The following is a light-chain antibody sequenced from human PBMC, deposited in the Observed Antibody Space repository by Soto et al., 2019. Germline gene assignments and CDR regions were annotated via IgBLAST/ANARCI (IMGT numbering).Light chain of an antibody. CDR1: QSVTSTY. J-gene: IGKJ2*03. V-gene: IGKV3-20*01. Sequence: EILLTQSPGTLSLSPGETATLSCRASQSVTSTYLAWYQQRPGQSPRLIIYGGSTRATGFPDRFSGGGSGTDFTLTISRLEPEDSAVYSCPCQQCDSSRLYSFGQGTKLEI. CDR2: GGS. CDR3: QQCDSSRLYS.